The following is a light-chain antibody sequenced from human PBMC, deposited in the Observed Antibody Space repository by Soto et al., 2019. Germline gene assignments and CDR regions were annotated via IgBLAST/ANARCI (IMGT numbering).Light chain of an antibody. Sequence: EIVITQSPATLSVSPGERATLSCRASQSVSSNLAWYGQKPGQAPRLLIHGATTRDTGIPARFSGSGAGTECTRTISSLQSEDVEVDYCPQYNNWPRTFGQGTKVDI. CDR3: PQYNNWPRT. J-gene: IGKJ1*01. CDR1: QSVSSN. V-gene: IGKV3-15*01. CDR2: GAT.